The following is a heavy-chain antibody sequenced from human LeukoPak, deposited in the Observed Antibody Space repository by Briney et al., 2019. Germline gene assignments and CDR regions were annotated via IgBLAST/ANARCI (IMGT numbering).Heavy chain of an antibody. J-gene: IGHJ4*02. CDR1: GGSISSGGYS. D-gene: IGHD2-21*02. CDR3: ARAYCGGDCYSTRLYYFDY. V-gene: IGHV4-30-2*01. Sequence: SETLSLTCAVSGGSISSGGYSWSWIRQPPGKGLEWIGYIYHSGSTYYNPSLKSRVTISVDRSKNQFSLKLSSVTAADTAVYYCARAYCGGDCYSTRLYYFDYWGQGTLVTVSS. CDR2: IYHSGST.